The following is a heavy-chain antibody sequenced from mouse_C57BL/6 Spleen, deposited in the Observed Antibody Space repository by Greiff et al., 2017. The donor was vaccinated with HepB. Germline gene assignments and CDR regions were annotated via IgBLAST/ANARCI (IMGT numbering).Heavy chain of an antibody. Sequence: EVQLQQSGPELVKPGASVKISCKASGYTFTDYYMNWVKQSHGKSLEWIGDINPNNGGTSYNQKFKGKATLTVDKSSSTAYMELRSLTSEDSAVYYCATSMVTGDYWGQGTTLTVSS. CDR3: ATSMVTGDY. D-gene: IGHD2-2*01. CDR2: INPNNGGT. V-gene: IGHV1-26*01. J-gene: IGHJ2*01. CDR1: GYTFTDYY.